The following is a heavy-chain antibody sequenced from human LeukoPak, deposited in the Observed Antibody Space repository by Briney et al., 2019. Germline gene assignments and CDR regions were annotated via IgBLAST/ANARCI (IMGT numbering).Heavy chain of an antibody. CDR3: AKDPYDFWSGYYSHFDY. Sequence: GGSLRLSCAASGYTFSSYGMHWVRQAPGKGLEWVAFIRYDGSNKYYADSVKGRFTISRDNSKNTLYLQMNSLRAEDTAVYYCAKDPYDFWSGYYSHFDYWGQGTLVTVSS. CDR1: GYTFSSYG. V-gene: IGHV3-30*02. D-gene: IGHD3-3*01. CDR2: IRYDGSNK. J-gene: IGHJ4*02.